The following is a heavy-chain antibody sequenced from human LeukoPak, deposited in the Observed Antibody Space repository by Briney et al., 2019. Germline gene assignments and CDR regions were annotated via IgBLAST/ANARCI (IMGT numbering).Heavy chain of an antibody. D-gene: IGHD6-13*01. CDR2: IYHDGSA. J-gene: IGHJ4*02. V-gene: IGHV4-30-2*01. CDR3: ARVSSSSWHYFDF. Sequence: SHTLSNTKTEERGSRDGGGYWWCSIQQQPENGLEWIGYIYHDGSAYYTPSTDYNPSFKSRVTFSVDPSKNQFFLTLSSVTAADTAVYYCARVSSSSWHYFDFWGQGTLVTVSS. CDR1: RGSRDGGGYW.